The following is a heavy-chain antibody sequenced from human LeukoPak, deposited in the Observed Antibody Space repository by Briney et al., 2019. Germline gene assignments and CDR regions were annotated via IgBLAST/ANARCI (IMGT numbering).Heavy chain of an antibody. D-gene: IGHD1-26*01. CDR1: GYTFTGYY. V-gene: IGHV1-2*02. CDR2: INPNSGGT. CDR3: ARDGDSGSYFYFDY. Sequence: ASVKVSCNASGYTFTGYYMHWERQAPGQGLEWMGWINPNSGGTNYAQKFQGRVTMTRDTSISTAYMELSRLRSDDTAVYYCARDGDSGSYFYFDYWGQGTLVTVSS. J-gene: IGHJ4*02.